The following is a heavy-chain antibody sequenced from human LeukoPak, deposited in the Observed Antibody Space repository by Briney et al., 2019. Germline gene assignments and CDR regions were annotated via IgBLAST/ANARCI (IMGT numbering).Heavy chain of an antibody. J-gene: IGHJ4*02. CDR3: AKDSALGVTGDY. Sequence: GGSLRLACAASGFTFSSYWMSWVRQAPGKGLEWVSAISGSGGGTYYADSVKGRFTISRDNSKNTLYLQMNSLRAEDTAVYYCAKDSALGVTGDYWGQGTLVTVSS. CDR2: ISGSGGGT. D-gene: IGHD3-3*01. CDR1: GFTFSSYW. V-gene: IGHV3-23*01.